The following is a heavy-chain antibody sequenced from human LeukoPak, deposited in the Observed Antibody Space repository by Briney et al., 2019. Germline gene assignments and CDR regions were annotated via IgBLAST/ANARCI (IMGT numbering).Heavy chain of an antibody. J-gene: IGHJ6*03. CDR2: INPNSGGT. D-gene: IGHD4-17*01. Sequence: ASVKVSCKASGYTFTAYYMHWVRQAPGQGLEWMGWINPNSGGTNYAQKFQGRVTMTRDTSISTAYMELSRLRSDDTAVYYCATTVTTYYYYYYMDVWGKGTTVTVSS. V-gene: IGHV1-2*02. CDR1: GYTFTAYY. CDR3: ATTVTTYYYYYYMDV.